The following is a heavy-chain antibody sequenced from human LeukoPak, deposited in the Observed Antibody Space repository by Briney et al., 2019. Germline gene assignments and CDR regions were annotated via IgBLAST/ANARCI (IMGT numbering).Heavy chain of an antibody. D-gene: IGHD3-22*01. CDR1: GYTFTSYD. CDR3: ARAPHYYDSSGYYYGPLHNWFDP. J-gene: IGHJ5*02. Sequence: ASVKVSCKASGYTFTSYDINWVRQATGQGLEWMGWMNPNSGNTGYAQKSQGRVTMTRNTSISTAYMELSSLRSEDTAVYYCARAPHYYDSSGYYYGPLHNWFDPWGQGTLVTVSS. V-gene: IGHV1-8*01. CDR2: MNPNSGNT.